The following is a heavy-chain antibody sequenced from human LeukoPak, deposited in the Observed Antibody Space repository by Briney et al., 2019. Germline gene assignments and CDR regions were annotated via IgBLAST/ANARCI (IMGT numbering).Heavy chain of an antibody. J-gene: IGHJ4*02. CDR2: INPDSVGT. D-gene: IGHD3-22*01. Sequence: ASGKVSCKASGYTFTSYGISWVRQAPGQGLEWMGWINPDSVGTDYAHKFQGRVTITRERSFSTASWELAMLQPDDTAVYFCARNPGSAYEYWGQGTLVTVSS. V-gene: IGHV1-2*07. CDR1: GYTFTSYG. CDR3: ARNPGSAYEY.